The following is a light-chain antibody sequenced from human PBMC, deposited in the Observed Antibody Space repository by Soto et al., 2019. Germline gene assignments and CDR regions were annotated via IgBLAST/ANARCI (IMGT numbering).Light chain of an antibody. V-gene: IGLV1-40*01. J-gene: IGLJ1*01. CDR3: QSYGGSLSGYV. CDR1: SSNIVAGYD. Sequence: QSVLTQPTSVSGAPGQRGTFSCTRSSSNIVAGYDVHWYQHLPGTAPKLLIYGNDQRPSGVPDRFSGSKSGTSASLAITGLQTGDEADYYCQSYGGSLSGYVFGTGTKLTVL. CDR2: GND.